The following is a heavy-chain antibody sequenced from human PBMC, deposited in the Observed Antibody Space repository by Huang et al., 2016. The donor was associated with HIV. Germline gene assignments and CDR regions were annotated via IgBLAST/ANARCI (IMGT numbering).Heavy chain of an antibody. J-gene: IGHJ4*02. Sequence: QLQLQESGPGLVKPSETLSLTCTVSGGSIRSDNYYWGWIRQPPGKGLEWIGCIYYSGSTYYNPSLKRRVTITVDTSKNHFSRRMRSVTAADTAVYYCARLPGSITMIRGVITDPYWGQGTLVTVSS. D-gene: IGHD3-10*01. CDR2: IYYSGST. CDR3: ARLPGSITMIRGVITDPY. V-gene: IGHV4-39*02. CDR1: GGSIRSDNYY.